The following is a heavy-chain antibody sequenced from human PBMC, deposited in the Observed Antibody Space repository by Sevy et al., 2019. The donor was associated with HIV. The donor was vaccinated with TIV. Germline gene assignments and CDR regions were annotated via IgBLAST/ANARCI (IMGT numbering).Heavy chain of an antibody. CDR2: IKQDGSEK. CDR3: ARDFRIAPRPSQPINF. J-gene: IGHJ4*02. V-gene: IGHV3-7*01. CDR1: GFTFSSYW. D-gene: IGHD6-6*01. Sequence: GGSLRLSCAASGFTFSSYWMNWVRQAPGKGLEWVANIKQDGSEKYYVDSVRGRFTISRDNAKNSLHLQMSSLRAEDTAVYYCARDFRIAPRPSQPINFWGQGTLVTVSS.